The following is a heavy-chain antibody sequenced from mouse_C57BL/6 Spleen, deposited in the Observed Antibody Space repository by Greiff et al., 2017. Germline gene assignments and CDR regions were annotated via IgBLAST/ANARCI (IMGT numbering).Heavy chain of an antibody. CDR3: ARGIRHYGSNSRGFAC. V-gene: IGHV1-9*01. Sequence: QVQLQQSGAELVKPGASVKLSCKASGYTFTSYWIEWVKQRPGHGLEWIGEIYPGSGSTNYNEKFKGKATFTADTSSTTAYMQLSSLTTEDSAVYACARGIRHYGSNSRGFACWGQGTLVTVAA. D-gene: IGHD1-1*01. CDR2: IYPGSGST. J-gene: IGHJ3*01. CDR1: GYTFTSYW.